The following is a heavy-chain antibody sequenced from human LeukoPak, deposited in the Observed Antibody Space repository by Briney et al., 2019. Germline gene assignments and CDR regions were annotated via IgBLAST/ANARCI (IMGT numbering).Heavy chain of an antibody. D-gene: IGHD5-18*01. V-gene: IGHV1-69*05. CDR2: IIPVFGTA. J-gene: IGHJ4*02. CDR1: GGTFSSYA. CDR3: ARSYSYGYFGFDY. Sequence: SVKVSCKASGGTFSSYAISWVRQAPGQGLEWMGRIIPVFGTANYAQKFQGRVTITTDESTSTAYMELSSLRSEDTAVYYCARSYSYGYFGFDYWGQGTLVTVSS.